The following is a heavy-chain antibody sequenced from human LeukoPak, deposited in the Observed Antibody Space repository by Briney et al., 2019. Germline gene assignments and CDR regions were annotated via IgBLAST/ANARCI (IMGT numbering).Heavy chain of an antibody. V-gene: IGHV4-38-2*01. CDR2: IYHSGST. CDR3: ARQAGTGYFDY. D-gene: IGHD3-10*01. J-gene: IGHJ4*02. CDR1: GYSISSGYY. Sequence: PSETLSLICAVSGYSISSGYYWGWIRQPPGKGLEWIGSIYHSGSTYYNPSLKSRVTISVDTSKNQFSLKLSSVTAADTAVYYCARQAGTGYFDYWGQGTLVTVSS.